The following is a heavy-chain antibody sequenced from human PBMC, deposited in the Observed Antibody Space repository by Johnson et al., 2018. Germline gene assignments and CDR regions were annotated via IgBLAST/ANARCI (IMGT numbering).Heavy chain of an antibody. V-gene: IGHV1-46*01. CDR3: PRDSRGSGYGFDI. Sequence: QVQLVESGAEVKKPGASVKISCKASGYTFTSYLIHWVRQAPGQGLERMGIVNPSGGSTSFSQKFQDRITMTRDTSTSTVSMDLRSVTSADTAVYYCPRDSRGSGYGFDIWGQGTLVTVSS. J-gene: IGHJ3*02. CDR1: GYTFTSYL. D-gene: IGHD3-16*01. CDR2: VNPSGGST.